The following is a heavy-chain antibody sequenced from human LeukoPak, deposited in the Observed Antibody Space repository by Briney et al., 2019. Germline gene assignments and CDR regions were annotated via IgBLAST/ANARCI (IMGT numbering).Heavy chain of an antibody. V-gene: IGHV3-23*01. CDR3: AKDFEPKITIFGVVYNWFDP. CDR1: GFTFSSYA. CDR2: ISGSGGST. Sequence: PGGSLRLSCAASGFTFSSYAMSWVRQAPGKGLEWVSAISGSGGSTYYADSVKGRFTISRDSSKNTLYLQMNSLRAEDTAVYYCAKDFEPKITIFGVVYNWFDPWGQGTLVTVSP. J-gene: IGHJ5*02. D-gene: IGHD3-3*01.